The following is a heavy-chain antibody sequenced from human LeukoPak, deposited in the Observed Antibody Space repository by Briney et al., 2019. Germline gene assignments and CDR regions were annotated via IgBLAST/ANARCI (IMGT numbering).Heavy chain of an antibody. CDR2: IHSSGNT. V-gene: IGHV3-21*01. CDR1: GFTFSGYS. CDR3: ARDRTMTGDRCIDY. J-gene: IGHJ4*02. Sequence: GGSLRLSCAASGFTFSGYSMNWVRQAPGKGLDWVSAIHSSGNTYYADSVKGRVAISRDNAKNSLYLQMNSLRDEDTGIYYCARDRTMTGDRCIDYWGQGTPVTVSS. D-gene: IGHD3-22*01.